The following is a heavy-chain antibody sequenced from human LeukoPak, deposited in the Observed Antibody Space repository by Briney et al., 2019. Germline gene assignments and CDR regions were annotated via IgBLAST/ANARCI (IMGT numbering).Heavy chain of an antibody. CDR3: AKLGYSGYDGDY. Sequence: GGSLRLSCAAPGFTFSSYAMSWVRQAPGKGLEWVSAISGSGASTYYADSVKGRFTISRDNSKNTLYLQMNSLRADDTAVYYCAKLGYSGYDGDYWGQGTLVTVSS. V-gene: IGHV3-23*01. CDR1: GFTFSSYA. J-gene: IGHJ4*02. D-gene: IGHD5-12*01. CDR2: ISGSGAST.